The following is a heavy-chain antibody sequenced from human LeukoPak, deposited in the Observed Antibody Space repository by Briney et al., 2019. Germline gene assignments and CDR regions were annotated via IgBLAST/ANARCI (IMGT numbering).Heavy chain of an antibody. D-gene: IGHD2-2*02. CDR2: INPGNGDT. V-gene: IGHV1-3*03. Sequence: ASVKVSCKTSGYSFTSQDLHWVRQAPGQSLEWMGCINPGNGDTKYSQEFQGRVTITRDTSATTAYMELSSLRPDDMAVYYCTLYNYWGQGTLVTVSS. J-gene: IGHJ4*02. CDR1: GYSFTSQD. CDR3: TLYNY.